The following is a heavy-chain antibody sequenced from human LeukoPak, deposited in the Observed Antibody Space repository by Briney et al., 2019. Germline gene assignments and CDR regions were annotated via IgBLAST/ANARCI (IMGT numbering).Heavy chain of an antibody. Sequence: PSETLSLTCTVSGYSISSANYWGWIRQPPGKGLEWTGSIYHSGSTYYNPSLKSRVTISVDTSKKQFSLKLTSVTAADTAVYYCARVGATSYYYYMDVWGKGTTVTVSS. CDR2: IYHSGST. V-gene: IGHV4-38-2*02. J-gene: IGHJ6*03. D-gene: IGHD1-26*01. CDR3: ARVGATSYYYYMDV. CDR1: GYSISSANY.